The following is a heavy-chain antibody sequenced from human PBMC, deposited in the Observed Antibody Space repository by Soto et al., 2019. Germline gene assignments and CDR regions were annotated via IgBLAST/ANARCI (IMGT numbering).Heavy chain of an antibody. CDR3: ARWGIAAGDY. D-gene: IGHD6-13*01. Sequence: QVQLVESGGGVVQPGRSLRLSCAASGFTFSSYGMHWVRQAPGKGLEWVAVIWYDGSNKYYADSVKGRFTISRDNSKNTLYLQMTSLRAEDTAVYYWARWGIAAGDYWGKGTLVTVSS. CDR2: IWYDGSNK. CDR1: GFTFSSYG. V-gene: IGHV3-33*01. J-gene: IGHJ4*02.